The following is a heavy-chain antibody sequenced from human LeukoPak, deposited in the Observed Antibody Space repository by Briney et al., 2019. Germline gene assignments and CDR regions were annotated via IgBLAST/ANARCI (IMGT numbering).Heavy chain of an antibody. D-gene: IGHD2-2*01. J-gene: IGHJ5*02. CDR1: GYTLTELS. CDR2: FDPEDGET. V-gene: IGHV1-24*01. Sequence: ASVKVSCKVSGYTLTELSMHWVRQAPGKGLEWMGGFDPEDGETIYAQKFQGRVTMTEDTSTGTAYMELSSLRSEDTAVYYCATSPIVVVPAAPTNWFDPWGQGTLVTVSS. CDR3: ATSPIVVVPAAPTNWFDP.